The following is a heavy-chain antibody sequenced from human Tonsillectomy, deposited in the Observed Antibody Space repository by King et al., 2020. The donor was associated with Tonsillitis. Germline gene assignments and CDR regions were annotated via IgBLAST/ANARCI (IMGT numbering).Heavy chain of an antibody. V-gene: IGHV1-2*04. J-gene: IGHJ6*02. CDR3: ARGREDTDGEAMGV. Sequence: QLVQSGAEVKKPGASVKVSCKTSGYTFTNFYLHWVRQAPGQGLEWMGWINPNSGDTKYAQKFQDWVTMTRDTSISTAYMELSSLKFDDTAVYYCARGREDTDGEAMGVWGQGTTVTVSS. CDR2: INPNSGDT. D-gene: IGHD5-18*01. CDR1: GYTFTNFY.